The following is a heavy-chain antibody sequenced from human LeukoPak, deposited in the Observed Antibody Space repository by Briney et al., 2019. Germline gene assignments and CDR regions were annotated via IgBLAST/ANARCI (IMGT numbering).Heavy chain of an antibody. CDR2: ILPMLGRA. CDR1: GGTFRTTG. CDR3: ARVEYQLYGMDV. V-gene: IGHV1-69*06. J-gene: IGHJ6*02. Sequence: SVKVSCKASGGTFRTTGISWLRQAPGQGPEWMGGILPMLGRANYAQKFQGRVTITADKSTSTAYMELSSLRSEDTAVYYCARVEYQLYGMDVWGQGTTVTVSS. D-gene: IGHD2-2*01.